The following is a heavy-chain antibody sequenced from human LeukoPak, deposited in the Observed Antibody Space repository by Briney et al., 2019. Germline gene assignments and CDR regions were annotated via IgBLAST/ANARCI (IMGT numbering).Heavy chain of an antibody. D-gene: IGHD2-2*01. CDR1: GFIFSSYG. V-gene: IGHV3-33*01. J-gene: IGHJ4*02. Sequence: GGSLRLSCAASGFIFSSYGMHWVRQAPGKGLEWVAVIWYDGSKKHHADSVKGRFTISRDNSKNTLYLQMISLRAEDTAVYYCSRYCTSTSCSEAYWGQGTLVTVSS. CDR3: SRYCTSTSCSEAY. CDR2: IWYDGSKK.